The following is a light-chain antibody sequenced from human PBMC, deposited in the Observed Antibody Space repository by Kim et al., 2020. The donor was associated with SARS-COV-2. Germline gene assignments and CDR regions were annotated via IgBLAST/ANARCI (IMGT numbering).Light chain of an antibody. CDR1: SNIVVNQG. CDR3: SAWDNSLDTYV. J-gene: IGLJ1*01. Sequence: RQTATLTCTGNSNIVVNQGAAWLQQRQRLPPKLLSNRVNIRPSGISERFSASRSGNTASLTITDLQPEDEADYYCSAWDNSLDTYVFGTGTKVTVL. CDR2: RVN. V-gene: IGLV10-54*02.